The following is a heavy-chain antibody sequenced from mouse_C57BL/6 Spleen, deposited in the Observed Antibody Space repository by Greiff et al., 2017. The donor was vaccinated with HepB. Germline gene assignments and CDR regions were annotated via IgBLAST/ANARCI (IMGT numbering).Heavy chain of an antibody. CDR1: GFTFSSYG. D-gene: IGHD2-4*01. CDR2: ISSGGSYT. J-gene: IGHJ1*03. Sequence: EVQRVESGGDLVKPGGSLKLSCAASGFTFSSYGMSWVRQTPDKRLEWVATISSGGSYTYYPDSVKGRFTISRDNAKNTLYLQMSSLKSEDTAMYYCAREDYDSWYFDVWGTGTTVTVSS. V-gene: IGHV5-6*01. CDR3: AREDYDSWYFDV.